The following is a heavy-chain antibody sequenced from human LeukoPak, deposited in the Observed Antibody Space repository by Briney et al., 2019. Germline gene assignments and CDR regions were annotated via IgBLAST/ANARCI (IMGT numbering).Heavy chain of an antibody. J-gene: IGHJ4*02. Sequence: QAGGSLRLSCAASGFTFSSYAMHWVRQAPGKGLEWVAVISYDGSNKYYADSVKGRFTISRDNSKNTLYLQMNSLRAEDTAVYYCARDDFGYDSSGYYSGYFDYWGQGTLVNVSS. CDR3: ARDDFGYDSSGYYSGYFDY. CDR2: ISYDGSNK. D-gene: IGHD3-22*01. V-gene: IGHV3-30*01. CDR1: GFTFSSYA.